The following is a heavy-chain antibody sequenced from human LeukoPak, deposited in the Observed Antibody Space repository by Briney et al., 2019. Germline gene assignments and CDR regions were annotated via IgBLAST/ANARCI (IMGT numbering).Heavy chain of an antibody. CDR3: ARFRTTSAWYFDL. CDR2: IDRGGST. D-gene: IGHD1-1*01. J-gene: IGHJ2*01. CDR1: SGSFSGYF. Sequence: SETLSLTXAVYSGSFSGYFWTWVRQPPEKGLEWIGEIDRGGSTNYNPSLKSRVTILVDASKNQFSLRLMSVTAADTAVYYCARFRTTSAWYFDLWGRGTLVTVSS. V-gene: IGHV4-34*01.